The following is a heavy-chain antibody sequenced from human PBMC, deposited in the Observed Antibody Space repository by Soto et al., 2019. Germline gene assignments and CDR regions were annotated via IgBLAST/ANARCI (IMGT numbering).Heavy chain of an antibody. CDR2: ISYDGSNK. CDR3: AKGYVEMATVFDY. D-gene: IGHD4-17*01. V-gene: IGHV3-30*18. Sequence: QVQLVESGGGVVQPGRSLRLSCAASGFTFSSYGMHWVRQAPGKGLEWVAVISYDGSNKYYADSVKGRFTISRDNSKNTLYLQMNSLRAEDTAVYYCAKGYVEMATVFDYWGRGTLVTVSS. J-gene: IGHJ4*02. CDR1: GFTFSSYG.